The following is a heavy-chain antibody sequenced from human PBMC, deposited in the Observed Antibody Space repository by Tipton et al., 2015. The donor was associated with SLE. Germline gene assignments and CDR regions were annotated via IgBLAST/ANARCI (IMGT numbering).Heavy chain of an antibody. CDR3: AREVYSGSYYYYYGMDV. CDR1: GYRFSGYY. CDR2: ISTYNGNT. D-gene: IGHD3-10*01. J-gene: IGHJ6*02. Sequence: QSGAEVKRPGSSVKVSCKASGYRFSGYYIHWMRLAPGQGLEWMGWISTYNGNTHYAQNLQGRVTMTTYTSTSTAYMELRSLRSDDTAVYYCAREVYSGSYYYYYGMDVWGQGTTVTISS. V-gene: IGHV1-18*04.